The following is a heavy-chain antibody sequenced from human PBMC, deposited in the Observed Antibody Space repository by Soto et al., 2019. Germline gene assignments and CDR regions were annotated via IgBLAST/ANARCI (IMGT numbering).Heavy chain of an antibody. Sequence: SETLSLTCTVSGGSISGYYWSWIRQPPGRGLEWVGYIYYRGSTSYNPSLRGRGTISLDTSRNQFSLKLSSVTTADTAVYYCTRSATGYAFDIWGQGTMVTVSS. CDR1: GGSISGYY. D-gene: IGHD1-26*01. J-gene: IGHJ3*02. CDR3: TRSATGYAFDI. V-gene: IGHV4-59*01. CDR2: IYYRGST.